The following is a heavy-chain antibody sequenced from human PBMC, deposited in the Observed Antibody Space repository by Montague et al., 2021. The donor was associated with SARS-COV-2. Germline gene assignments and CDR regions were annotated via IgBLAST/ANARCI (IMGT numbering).Heavy chain of an antibody. CDR3: ARWYYGSGGYPH. J-gene: IGHJ4*02. CDR2: IYHSGGT. V-gene: IGHV4-38-2*02. CDR1: GYSISSGYY. Sequence: SETLSLTCTVSGYSISSGYYWGWIRQPPGKGLEWIGNIYHSGGTYYSPSLKSRATVSVDTSRNQFSLRLSSVTAADTAVYYCARWYYGSGGYPHWGQGTLVTVSS. D-gene: IGHD3-10*01.